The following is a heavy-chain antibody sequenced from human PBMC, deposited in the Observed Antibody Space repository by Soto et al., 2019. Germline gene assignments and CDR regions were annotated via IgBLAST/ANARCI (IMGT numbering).Heavy chain of an antibody. CDR1: GYTFTSYY. CDR2: INPSGGST. D-gene: IGHD3-3*01. Sequence: ASVKVSCKASGYTFTSYYMHWVRQAPGQGLEWMGIINPSGGSTSYAQKFQGRVTMTRDTSASTAYMELSSLRSEDTAVYFCARDGARITVFGVVYYFDNWGQGTLVTVSS. CDR3: ARDGARITVFGVVYYFDN. J-gene: IGHJ4*02. V-gene: IGHV1-46*01.